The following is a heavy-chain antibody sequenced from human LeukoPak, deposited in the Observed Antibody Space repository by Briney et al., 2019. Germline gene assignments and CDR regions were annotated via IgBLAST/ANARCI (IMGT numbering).Heavy chain of an antibody. Sequence: SVKVSCKASGGTFSSYAISWVRQAPGQGLEWMGGIIPIFGTANYAQKLQGGVTMTTDTSTSTAYMELRSLRSDDTAVYYCARDITPYYYDSSGYYGYWGQGTLVTVSS. D-gene: IGHD3-22*01. CDR1: GGTFSSYA. J-gene: IGHJ4*02. CDR2: IIPIFGTA. V-gene: IGHV1-69*05. CDR3: ARDITPYYYDSSGYYGY.